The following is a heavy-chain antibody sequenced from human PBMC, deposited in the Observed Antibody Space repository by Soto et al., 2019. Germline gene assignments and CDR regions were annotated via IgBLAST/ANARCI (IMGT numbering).Heavy chain of an antibody. D-gene: IGHD5-12*01. CDR1: GGSVSSGSYY. Sequence: QVQLQESGPGLVKPSETLSLTCTVSGGSVSSGSYYWSWIRQPPGKGLEWIGYIYYSGSTNYNPSLKSRVTISVDTSKNQFSLKLSSVTAADTAVYYCARISRRDGYNNWGQGTLVTVSS. J-gene: IGHJ4*02. CDR3: ARISRRDGYNN. CDR2: IYYSGST. V-gene: IGHV4-61*01.